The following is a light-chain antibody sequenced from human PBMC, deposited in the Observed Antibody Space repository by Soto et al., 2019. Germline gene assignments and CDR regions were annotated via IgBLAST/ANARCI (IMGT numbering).Light chain of an antibody. CDR3: QQSYMWT. CDR2: AAS. J-gene: IGKJ1*01. Sequence: DIQMTQSPSSLSASVGDRVTITCRASRSISSYLNWYQQKPGKAPKLLIYAASSLQSGVPSRFSGSGSGTDFTLTISSLQPEDFATYYCQQSYMWTFGQGTKVEIK. CDR1: RSISSY. V-gene: IGKV1-39*01.